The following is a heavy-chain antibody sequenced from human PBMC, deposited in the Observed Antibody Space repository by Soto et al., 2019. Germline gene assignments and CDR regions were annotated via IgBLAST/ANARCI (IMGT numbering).Heavy chain of an antibody. CDR1: GFTVSSNY. V-gene: IGHV3-53*04. CDR2: IYSGGST. D-gene: IGHD3-10*01. J-gene: IGHJ6*03. Sequence: EVQLVESGGGLVQPGGSLRLSRAASGFTVSSNYMSWVRQAPGKGLEWVSVIYSGGSTYYADSVKGRFTISRHNSKNTLYLQMNSLRAEDTAVYYCARVIGGSGSYYPHYYYYMDVWGKGTTVTVSS. CDR3: ARVIGGSGSYYPHYYYYMDV.